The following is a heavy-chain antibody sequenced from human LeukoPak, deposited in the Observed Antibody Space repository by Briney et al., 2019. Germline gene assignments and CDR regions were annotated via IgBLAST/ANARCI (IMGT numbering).Heavy chain of an antibody. CDR3: AKANNYDDY. J-gene: IGHJ4*02. CDR2: ISPDGNNE. CDR1: GFTFSTFG. Sequence: GRSLRLFCAASGFTFSTFGIHWVRQAPGKGLEWAAAISPDGNNEYYIDSVKGRFTVSRDNSKNMIYLQMNSLRGEDSAVYYCAKANNYDDYWGQGTLVTVSS. D-gene: IGHD1/OR15-1a*01. V-gene: IGHV3-30*18.